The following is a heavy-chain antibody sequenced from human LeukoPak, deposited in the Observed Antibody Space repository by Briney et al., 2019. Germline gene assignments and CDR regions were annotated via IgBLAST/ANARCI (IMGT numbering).Heavy chain of an antibody. Sequence: PSETLSLTCTVSGGSISSSSYYWGWIRQPPGKGLEWIGSIYYSGSTYYNPSLKGRVTISVDTSKNQFSLKVSSVTAADTAVYYCARGPTVVTVSSNWFDPWGQGTLVTVSS. CDR2: IYYSGST. V-gene: IGHV4-39*07. D-gene: IGHD4-23*01. J-gene: IGHJ5*02. CDR3: ARGPTVVTVSSNWFDP. CDR1: GGSISSSSYY.